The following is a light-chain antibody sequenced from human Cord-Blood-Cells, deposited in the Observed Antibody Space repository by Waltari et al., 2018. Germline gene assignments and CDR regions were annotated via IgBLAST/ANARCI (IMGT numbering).Light chain of an antibody. CDR3: QQYYSTPLLT. CDR1: QSVLYSSKNKNY. V-gene: IGKV4-1*01. Sequence: DIVMTQSPDFLAVSLGERATINCKSSQSVLYSSKNKNYLAWYQQKPGQPPKLLIYWASTRESGVPDRFSGSGSGTDFTLTISSLQAEDVAVYYCQQYYSTPLLTFGGGTKVEIK. CDR2: WAS. J-gene: IGKJ4*01.